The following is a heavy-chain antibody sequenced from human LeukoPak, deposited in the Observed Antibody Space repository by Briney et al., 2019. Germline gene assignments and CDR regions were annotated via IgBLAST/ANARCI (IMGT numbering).Heavy chain of an antibody. V-gene: IGHV4-59*01. J-gene: IGHJ4*02. CDR1: GGSISSYY. D-gene: IGHD6-19*01. Sequence: TSETLSLTCTVSGGSISSYYWSWIRQPPGKGLEWIGYIYYSGSTNYNPSLKSRVTISVDTSKNQFSLKLSSVTAADTAVYYCARDGYSSGWYMIDYWGQGTLVTVSS. CDR2: IYYSGST. CDR3: ARDGYSSGWYMIDY.